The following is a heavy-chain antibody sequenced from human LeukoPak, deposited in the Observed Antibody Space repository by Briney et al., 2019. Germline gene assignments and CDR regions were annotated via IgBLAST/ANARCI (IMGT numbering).Heavy chain of an antibody. CDR2: IYYSGST. J-gene: IGHJ4*02. CDR1: GYSISSGYY. CDR3: ARVLNRRYYYDSSGYYIFDY. V-gene: IGHV4-61*01. D-gene: IGHD3-22*01. Sequence: SETLSLTCSVSGYSISSGYYWSWIRQPPGKGLEWIGYIYYSGSTNYNPSLKSRVTISVDTSKNQFSLKLSSVTAADTAVYYCARVLNRRYYYDSSGYYIFDYWGQGTLVTVSS.